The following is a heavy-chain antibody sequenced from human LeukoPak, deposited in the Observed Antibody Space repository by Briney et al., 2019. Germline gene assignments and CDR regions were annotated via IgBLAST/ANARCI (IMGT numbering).Heavy chain of an antibody. CDR1: GGSISSSSYY. CDR2: IYYSGST. D-gene: IGHD1-26*01. J-gene: IGHJ5*02. CDR3: ARLIVGATNWFDP. Sequence: SETLSLTCTVSGGSISSSSYYWGWIRQPPGKGLEWIGSIYYSGSTYYNPSLKSRVTISVDTSKNQFSLKLSSVTAADTAVYYCARLIVGATNWFDPWGQGTLVTVSS. V-gene: IGHV4-39*01.